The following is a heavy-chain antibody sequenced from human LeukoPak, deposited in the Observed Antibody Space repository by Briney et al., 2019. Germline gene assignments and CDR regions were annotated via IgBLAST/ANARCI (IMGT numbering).Heavy chain of an antibody. D-gene: IGHD3-16*01. Sequence: GGSLRLSCAASGFSFSSYAMSWVRQAPGKGLEWVSGISGSDGSTYYADSVKGRFTISRDNSKNTLYLQMNSLRAEDMAVYYCAKDGGQGADYWGQGTLVTVSS. CDR2: ISGSDGST. CDR1: GFSFSSYA. J-gene: IGHJ4*02. V-gene: IGHV3-23*01. CDR3: AKDGGQGADY.